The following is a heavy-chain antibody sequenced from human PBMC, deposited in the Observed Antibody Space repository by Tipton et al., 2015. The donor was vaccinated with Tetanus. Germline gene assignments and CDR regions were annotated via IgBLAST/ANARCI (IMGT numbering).Heavy chain of an antibody. V-gene: IGHV3-48*04. Sequence: SLRLSCAASGFTFSSYNMNWVRQAPGKGLEWVSYITSSSSTIYYADSVKGRFTISRDNSNQSVYLEMNSLRADDTALYYCARDDGYNSGYGHWGQGTLVTVSS. D-gene: IGHD5-18*01. J-gene: IGHJ4*02. CDR2: ITSSSSTI. CDR1: GFTFSSYN. CDR3: ARDDGYNSGYGH.